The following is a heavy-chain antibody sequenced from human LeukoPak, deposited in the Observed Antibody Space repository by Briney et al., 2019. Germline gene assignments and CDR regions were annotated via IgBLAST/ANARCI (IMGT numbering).Heavy chain of an antibody. CDR3: TTDALHIVVVTAAHGNWFDP. CDR2: IKSKTDGGTT. Sequence: PGGSLRLSCAASGFTFSNAWMSWVRQAPGKGLEWVGRIKSKTDGGTTDYAAPVKGRFTISRDDSKNTLYLQMNSLKTEDTAVYYCTTDALHIVVVTAAHGNWFDPWGQGTLVTVSS. CDR1: GFTFSNAW. J-gene: IGHJ5*02. D-gene: IGHD2-21*02. V-gene: IGHV3-15*01.